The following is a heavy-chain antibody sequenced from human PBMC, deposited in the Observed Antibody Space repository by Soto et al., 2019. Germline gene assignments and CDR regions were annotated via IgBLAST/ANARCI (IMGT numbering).Heavy chain of an antibody. CDR2: MNPNSGKA. J-gene: IGHJ2*01. CDR1: GYTFTSYD. Sequence: QVQLVQSGAEVKKPGASVKVSCKASGYTFTSYDINWVRQAAGPGLEWIGWMNPNSGKAVYAQKFKGSVTMAGNTSISTAYMELSSLSSDDTALYFCARGLVVVSATYWYFDLWGRGTLVTVSS. D-gene: IGHD2-15*01. V-gene: IGHV1-8*01. CDR3: ARGLVVVSATYWYFDL.